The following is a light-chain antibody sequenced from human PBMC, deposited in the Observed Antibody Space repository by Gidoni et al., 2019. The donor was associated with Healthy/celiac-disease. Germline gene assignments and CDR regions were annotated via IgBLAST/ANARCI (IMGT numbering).Light chain of an antibody. CDR1: QSISSW. CDR2: KAS. J-gene: IGKJ2*03. Sequence: DIQMNQSPSTLSASVGDRVTITCRASQSISSWLAWYKQKPGKAPKLLIYKASSLESGVPSRFSGSGSGTEFTLTISSLQPDDFATYYCQQYNSYSYSFGQGTKLEIK. CDR3: QQYNSYSYS. V-gene: IGKV1-5*03.